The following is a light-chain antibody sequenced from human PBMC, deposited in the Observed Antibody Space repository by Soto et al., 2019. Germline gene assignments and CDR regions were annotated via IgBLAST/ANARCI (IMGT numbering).Light chain of an antibody. CDR1: QSVNSY. J-gene: IGKJ5*01. V-gene: IGKV3-11*01. CDR3: QQRTNWPSST. CDR2: DAS. Sequence: EIVLTQSPSTLSLSPGERATLSCRASQSVNSYLAWYHQRPGQAPRLLIHDASSRVTGIPARFSGSGSGTAFTLTISSLEPEDFAVYYCQQRTNWPSSTFGQGTRLEIK.